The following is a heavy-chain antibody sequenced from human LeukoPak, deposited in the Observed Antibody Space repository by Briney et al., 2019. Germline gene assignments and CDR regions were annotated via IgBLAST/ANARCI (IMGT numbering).Heavy chain of an antibody. Sequence: GASVKVSCKASGGTFSSYAISWVRQAPGQGLEWMGRIIPIFGIANYAQKFQGRVTITADKSTSTAYMELSSLRSEDTAVYYCERDLAGARGYNWFDPWGQGTLVTVSS. CDR3: ERDLAGARGYNWFDP. CDR2: IIPIFGIA. CDR1: GGTFSSYA. J-gene: IGHJ5*02. V-gene: IGHV1-69*04. D-gene: IGHD1-26*01.